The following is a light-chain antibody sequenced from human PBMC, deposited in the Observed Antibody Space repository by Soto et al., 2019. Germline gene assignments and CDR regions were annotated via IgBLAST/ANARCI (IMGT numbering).Light chain of an antibody. CDR3: QEYGSSPYP. V-gene: IGKV3-20*01. J-gene: IGKJ2*01. CDR1: QSVTSTY. Sequence: EIVLTQSPGTLSLSPGERATLSCRASQSVTSTYLAWYQKKPGQATRLLTYGASSRATGTPDRFRGSGSGTDFTLTISRLEPEDFAVFYCQEYGSSPYPFAQGTNLEIK. CDR2: GAS.